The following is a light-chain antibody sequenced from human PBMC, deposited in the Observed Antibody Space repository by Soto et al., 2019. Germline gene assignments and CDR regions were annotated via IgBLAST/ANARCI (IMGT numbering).Light chain of an antibody. CDR3: QQTYSTPFT. J-gene: IGKJ3*01. CDR1: QGISSY. Sequence: DIQLTQSPSFLSASVGDRVTITCRASQGISSYLAWYQQRAGKAPKFLMYAAPTLQSGVPSRFSGSGSGTEFALTISRLQPEDFATYYCQQTYSTPFTFGPGTKVDVK. CDR2: AAP. V-gene: IGKV1-9*01.